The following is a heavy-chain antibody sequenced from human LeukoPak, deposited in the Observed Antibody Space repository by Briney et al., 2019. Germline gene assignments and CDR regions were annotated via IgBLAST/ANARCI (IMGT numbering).Heavy chain of an antibody. CDR2: ISGSGGDT. CDR3: AKDPPLPGYSYGADAFDV. V-gene: IGHV3-23*01. Sequence: GGSLRLSCAASEFTFSSYAMSWVRQAPGEGLEWVSGISGSGGDTYYADSVKGRFTISRHNSKNTLYLQMNSLRAEDTAVYYCAKDPPLPGYSYGADAFDVWGQGTMVTVSS. CDR1: EFTFSSYA. D-gene: IGHD5-18*01. J-gene: IGHJ3*01.